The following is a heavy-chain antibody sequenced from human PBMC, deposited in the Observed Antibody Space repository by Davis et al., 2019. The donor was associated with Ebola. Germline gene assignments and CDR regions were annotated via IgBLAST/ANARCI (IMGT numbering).Heavy chain of an antibody. J-gene: IGHJ5*02. Sequence: MPSETLSLTCTVSGDSISTFYWSWIRQPPGKGLEWIGSIYYIGTSNYNPSLKRRVTISVDTSKNQFSLKLSSVTAADTAVYYCARDQTSYYDYIWGSYPTSSNWFDPWGQGTLVTVSS. V-gene: IGHV4-59*01. CDR1: GDSISTFY. CDR2: IYYIGTS. CDR3: ARDQTSYYDYIWGSYPTSSNWFDP. D-gene: IGHD3-16*02.